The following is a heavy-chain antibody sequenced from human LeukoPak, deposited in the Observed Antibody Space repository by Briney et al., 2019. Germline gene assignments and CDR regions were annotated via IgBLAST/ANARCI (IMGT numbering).Heavy chain of an antibody. J-gene: IGHJ4*02. D-gene: IGHD3-10*01. CDR1: GFTFSSYS. CDR2: ISSSSSTI. Sequence: SGGSLRLSCAASGFTFSSYSMNWVRQAPGKGLEWVSYISSSSSTIYYADSVKGRFTISRDNAKNSLYLQMNSLRAEDTAVYYCARSFGAMVGGVLDYWGQGTLVTVSS. V-gene: IGHV3-48*01. CDR3: ARSFGAMVGGVLDY.